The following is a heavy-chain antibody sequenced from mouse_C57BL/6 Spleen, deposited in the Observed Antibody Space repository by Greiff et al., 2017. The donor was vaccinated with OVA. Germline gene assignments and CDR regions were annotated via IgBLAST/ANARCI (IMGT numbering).Heavy chain of an antibody. CDR1: GYTFTSYW. Sequence: QVQLQQPGTELVKPGASVKLSCKASGYTFTSYWMPWVKQRPGQGLEWIGNINPSNGGTNYNEKFKSKATLTVDKSSSTAYMQLSSLTSEDAAVYYCARWGANYYGSSYAMDYWGQGTSVTVSS. V-gene: IGHV1-53*01. CDR3: ARWGANYYGSSYAMDY. J-gene: IGHJ4*01. D-gene: IGHD1-1*01. CDR2: INPSNGGT.